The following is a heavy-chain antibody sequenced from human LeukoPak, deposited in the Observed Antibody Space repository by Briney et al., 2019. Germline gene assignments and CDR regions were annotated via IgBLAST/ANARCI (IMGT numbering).Heavy chain of an antibody. Sequence: GGSPRLSCAASGFTFSSYAMHWVRQAPGKGLEWVAVISYDGSNKYYADSVKGRFTISRDNSKNTLYLQMNSLRAEDTAVYYCARGLGTSSAGDYWGQGTLVTVSS. V-gene: IGHV3-30*04. J-gene: IGHJ4*02. D-gene: IGHD6-19*01. CDR1: GFTFSSYA. CDR3: ARGLGTSSAGDY. CDR2: ISYDGSNK.